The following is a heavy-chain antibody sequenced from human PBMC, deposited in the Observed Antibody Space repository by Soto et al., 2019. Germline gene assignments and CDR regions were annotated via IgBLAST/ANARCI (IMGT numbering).Heavy chain of an antibody. D-gene: IGHD2-2*03. CDR3: ARSMDPPVEGFEVSDYYYYYGMDV. Sequence: ASVKVSCKASGGTFSSYAISWVRQAPGQGLEWMGGIIPIFGTANYAQKFQGRVTITADESTSTAYMELSSLRSEDTAVYYCARSMDPPVEGFEVSDYYYYYGMDVWGQGTTVTVSS. CDR2: IIPIFGTA. V-gene: IGHV1-69*13. CDR1: GGTFSSYA. J-gene: IGHJ6*02.